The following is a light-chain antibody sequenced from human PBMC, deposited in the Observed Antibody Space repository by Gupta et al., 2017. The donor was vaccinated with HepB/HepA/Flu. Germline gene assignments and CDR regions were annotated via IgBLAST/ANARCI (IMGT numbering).Light chain of an antibody. CDR3: QQNCTSVE. V-gene: IGKV3-20*01. J-gene: IGKJ1*01. Sequence: TVLTQSPGTLSLSPGERATLSCRASQSVNGNYLAWYQQKPGQAPRLIIYGGSSRPTGIPGRFSGGGYEIDFIHTSSRREDEAFAVYYVQQNCTSVEVGQGTKVEIK. CDR2: GGS. CDR1: QSVNGNY.